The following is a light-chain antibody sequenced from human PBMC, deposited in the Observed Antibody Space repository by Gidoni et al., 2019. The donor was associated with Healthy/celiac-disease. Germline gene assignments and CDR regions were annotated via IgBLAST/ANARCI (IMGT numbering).Light chain of an antibody. CDR2: WAS. CDR1: QSVLYSSNNKNF. V-gene: IGKV4-1*01. Sequence: DIVMTQSPDSQAVSLGERATINCKSSQSVLYSSNNKNFLAWYQQKPGQPPKLLIYWASTRESGVPDRFSGSGSGTDFTLTISSLQAEDVAVYYCQQYYSTPYTFGQXTKLEIK. CDR3: QQYYSTPYT. J-gene: IGKJ2*01.